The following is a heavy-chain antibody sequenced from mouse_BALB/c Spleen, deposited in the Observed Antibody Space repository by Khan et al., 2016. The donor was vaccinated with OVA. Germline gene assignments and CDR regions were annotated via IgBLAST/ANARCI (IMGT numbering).Heavy chain of an antibody. CDR1: GFNIKDTY. Sequence: VQLQQSGAEFVKPGASVKLSCTASGFNIKDTYIHWVKQRPEQGLEWIGRIDPANGKTNYDPKFQGKATLTADTSSNTAFLHLSSLTSEDTVVYFCAHSLLLYAMDYWGQGTSVTVSS. CDR2: IDPANGKT. CDR3: AHSLLLYAMDY. V-gene: IGHV14-3*02. J-gene: IGHJ4*01. D-gene: IGHD1-2*01.